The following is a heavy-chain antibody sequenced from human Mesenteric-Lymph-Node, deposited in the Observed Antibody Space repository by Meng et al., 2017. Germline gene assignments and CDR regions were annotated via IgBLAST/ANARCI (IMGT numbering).Heavy chain of an antibody. CDR1: GGSISSGGYY. V-gene: IGHV4-31*03. Sequence: QVQLQESGPGLVKPSQTLSLTCTVSGGSISSGGYYWSWIRQHPGKGLEWIGEINHSGSTNYNPSLKSRVTISVDTSKNQFSLKLSSVTAADTAVYYCARRRGGSGRDCWGQGTLVTVSS. CDR2: INHSGST. CDR3: ARRRGGSGRDC. D-gene: IGHD3-10*01. J-gene: IGHJ4*02.